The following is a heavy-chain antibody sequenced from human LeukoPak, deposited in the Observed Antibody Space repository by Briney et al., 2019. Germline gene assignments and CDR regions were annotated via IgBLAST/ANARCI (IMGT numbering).Heavy chain of an antibody. Sequence: SETLSLTCTVSGGSISSYYWSWIRQPPGKGLEWIGYIYYSGSTNYNPSLKSRVTISVDTSKNQFSLKLSSVTAADTAVYYCAVGEGDSSGYYYTNDYWGQGTLVTVSS. CDR2: IYYSGST. D-gene: IGHD3-22*01. CDR3: AVGEGDSSGYYYTNDY. V-gene: IGHV4-59*12. CDR1: GGSISSYY. J-gene: IGHJ4*02.